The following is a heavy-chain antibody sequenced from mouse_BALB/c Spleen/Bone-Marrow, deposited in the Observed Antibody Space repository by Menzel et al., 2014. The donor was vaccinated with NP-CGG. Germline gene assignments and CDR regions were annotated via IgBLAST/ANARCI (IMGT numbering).Heavy chain of an antibody. V-gene: IGHV2-9*02. CDR3: AGEGGYYYGSGVAWFAY. CDR2: IWAGGST. J-gene: IGHJ3*01. Sequence: VQLQQSGPGLVAPSQSLSITCTVSGFSLTSCGVHWVRQPPGKGLEWLGVIWAGGSTTYNSALMSRLSISKDNSKSQVFLKMNSLQTDDTAMYYCAGEGGYYYGSGVAWFAYWGQGTLVTVSA. CDR1: GFSLTSCG. D-gene: IGHD1-1*01.